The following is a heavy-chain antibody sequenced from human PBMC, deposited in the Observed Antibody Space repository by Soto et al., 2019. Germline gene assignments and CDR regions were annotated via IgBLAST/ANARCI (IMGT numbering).Heavy chain of an antibody. Sequence: QVQLVESGGGVVQPGRSLRLSCTASGFTFNTYAMHWVRQAPGRGLEWVAIISSDGFNKYYADSVKGRFTISRDNSKKPLYVQMNSLRAEDTAVYYCAKDPITNGWSANYFDYWGQGTLVTVSS. CDR2: ISSDGFNK. V-gene: IGHV3-30*18. CDR1: GFTFNTYA. CDR3: AKDPITNGWSANYFDY. J-gene: IGHJ4*02. D-gene: IGHD6-19*01.